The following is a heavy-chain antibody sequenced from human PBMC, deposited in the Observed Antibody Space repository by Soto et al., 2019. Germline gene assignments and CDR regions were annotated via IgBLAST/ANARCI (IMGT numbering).Heavy chain of an antibody. Sequence: AASVKVSCKASGYTFTSYYMHWVRQAPGQGLEWMGIINPSGGSTSYAQKFQGRVTMTRDTSTSTVYMELSSLRSEDTAVYYCASTFRGFLEWLTPHGLDVWGQGTTVTVSS. CDR2: INPSGGST. D-gene: IGHD3-3*01. J-gene: IGHJ6*02. CDR1: GYTFTSYY. V-gene: IGHV1-46*01. CDR3: ASTFRGFLEWLTPHGLDV.